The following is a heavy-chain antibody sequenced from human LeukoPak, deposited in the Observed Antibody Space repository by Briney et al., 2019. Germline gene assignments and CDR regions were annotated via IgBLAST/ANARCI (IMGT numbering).Heavy chain of an antibody. V-gene: IGHV1-69*01. Sequence: ASVKVSCKASGGTFSSYGISWVRQAPGQGLEWMGGIIPIFGTTNYAQKFRGRVTVTADESTSTAYMELSSLRSEDTAVYYCARVRRMYYYDSSGFDAFDIWGLGTMVTVSS. CDR1: GGTFSSYG. CDR3: ARVRRMYYYDSSGFDAFDI. D-gene: IGHD3-22*01. CDR2: IIPIFGTT. J-gene: IGHJ3*02.